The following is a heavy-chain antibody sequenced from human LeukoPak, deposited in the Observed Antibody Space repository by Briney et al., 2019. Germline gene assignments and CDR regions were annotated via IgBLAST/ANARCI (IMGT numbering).Heavy chain of an antibody. J-gene: IGHJ4*02. Sequence: GGSLRLSCAASGFTFSIYTMHWVRQPPGKGLEWVAVISYDGSNKYYADSVKGRFTISRDNSRNTLYLQMNSLRAEDTAVYYCPRDLSASFDYWGQGTLVTVSS. D-gene: IGHD2/OR15-2a*01. CDR1: GFTFSIYT. CDR2: ISYDGSNK. CDR3: PRDLSASFDY. V-gene: IGHV3-30-3*01.